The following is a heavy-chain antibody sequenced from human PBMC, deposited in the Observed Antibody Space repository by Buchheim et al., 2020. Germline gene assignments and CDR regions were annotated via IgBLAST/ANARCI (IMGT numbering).Heavy chain of an antibody. V-gene: IGHV3-74*01. D-gene: IGHD2-21*02. CDR1: GFTFSSYW. CDR3: ARYYCGGDCYSGGFDY. Sequence: EVQLVESGGGLVQPGGSLRLSCAASGFTFSSYWMHWVRQAPGKGLVWVSRINTDGSTTTYADSVKGRFTISRDNAKNTLYLQMNSLRAEDTAVYYCARYYCGGDCYSGGFDYWGQGTL. CDR2: INTDGSTT. J-gene: IGHJ4*02.